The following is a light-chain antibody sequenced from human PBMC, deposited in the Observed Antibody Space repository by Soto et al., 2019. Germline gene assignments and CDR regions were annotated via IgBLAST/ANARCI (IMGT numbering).Light chain of an antibody. J-gene: IGKJ5*01. Sequence: EIVLTQSPGTQXLSPGXXAXXXXRXSXSVANSYLAWYQQKPGQAPRLLIYGASSRATGIPDRFSGSGSGTDFTLTISRLESEDFAVYYCQQYGTLITFGQGTRLEIK. V-gene: IGKV3-20*01. CDR1: XSVANSY. CDR3: QQYGTLIT. CDR2: GAS.